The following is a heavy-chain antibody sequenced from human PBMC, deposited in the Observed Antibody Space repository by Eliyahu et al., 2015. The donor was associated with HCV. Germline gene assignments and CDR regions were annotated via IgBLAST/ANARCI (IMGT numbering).Heavy chain of an antibody. J-gene: IGHJ6*02. CDR1: GYTFTSYD. V-gene: IGHV1-8*01. Sequence: QVQLVQSGAEVKKPGASVKVSCKASGYTFTSYDINWVRQATGQGLEWMGWMNPNSGNTGYAQKFQGRVTMTRNTSISTAYMELSSLRSEDTAVYYCATPLYGSGYYYYGMDVWGQGTTVTVSS. CDR2: MNPNSGNT. D-gene: IGHD3-10*01. CDR3: ATPLYGSGYYYYGMDV.